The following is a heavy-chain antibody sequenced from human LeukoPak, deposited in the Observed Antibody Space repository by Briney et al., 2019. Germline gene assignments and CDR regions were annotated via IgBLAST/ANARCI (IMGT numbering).Heavy chain of an antibody. CDR1: GFTFINYS. CDR2: ISTNSAFI. Sequence: GGSLRLSCTASGFTFINYSTNWVRHAQGNGIEWVSSISTNSAFIYYADSVRGRFTISRDNTKNSLYLQMDSLTADDTAVYFCACLRGPSDYWGQGTLVTVSS. J-gene: IGHJ4*02. CDR3: ACLRGPSDY. D-gene: IGHD4-17*01. V-gene: IGHV3-21*01.